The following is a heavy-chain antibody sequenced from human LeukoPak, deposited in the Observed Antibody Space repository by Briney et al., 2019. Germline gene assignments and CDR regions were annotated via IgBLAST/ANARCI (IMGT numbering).Heavy chain of an antibody. CDR1: GFTFSSSV. CDR3: ARVNRGDAFDI. J-gene: IGHJ3*02. CDR2: IWYDGRNK. D-gene: IGHD3-16*02. V-gene: IGHV3-33*08. Sequence: PGGSLRLSCAASGFTFSSSVMSWVRQAPGKGLEWVAVIWYDGRNKFYADSLKGRFTISRDNSKNTLYLQMNSLRAEDTAVYYCARVNRGDAFDIWGQGTLVTVSS.